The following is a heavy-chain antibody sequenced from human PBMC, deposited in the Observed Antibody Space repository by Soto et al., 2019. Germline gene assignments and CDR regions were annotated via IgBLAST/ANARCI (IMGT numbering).Heavy chain of an antibody. CDR3: ARGRSINTNMDY. CDR2: INPSGGTT. J-gene: IGHJ4*02. D-gene: IGHD2-2*01. CDR1: GYTFTNYH. V-gene: IGHV1-46*01. Sequence: ASVKVSCKASGYTFTNYHIHWVRQAPEDGLEWMGRINPSGGTTIYAQKFHGRVTMTRDTSTSTVYMELSSLRSEDTAVYYCARGRSINTNMDYWGQGTLVTVSS.